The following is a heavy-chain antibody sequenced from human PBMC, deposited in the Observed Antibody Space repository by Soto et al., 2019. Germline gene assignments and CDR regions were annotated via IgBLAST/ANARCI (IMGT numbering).Heavy chain of an antibody. Sequence: WTWIRQAPGTGLEYIGYIFYTGVTNYNPSLSSRVTISLDTSKNHFSLKLNSMTAADTAVYYCVRVLDSSWYADLWGRGTLVTASS. CDR3: VRVLDSSWYADL. D-gene: IGHD3-22*01. V-gene: IGHV4-61*03. J-gene: IGHJ2*01. CDR2: IFYTGVT.